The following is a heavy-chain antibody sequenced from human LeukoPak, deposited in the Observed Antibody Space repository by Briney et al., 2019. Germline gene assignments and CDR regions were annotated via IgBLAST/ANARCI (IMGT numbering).Heavy chain of an antibody. J-gene: IGHJ4*02. D-gene: IGHD1/OR15-1a*01. CDR2: TSSSGSTT. Sequence: GGSLRLSCVVSGFTFSSYEMNWVRQAPGKGLEWASQTSSSGSTTYYADSVKGRFTISRDNAKNSLYLQMNSLRAEDTAVYYCARDGTNGDFDYWGQGTLVTVSS. V-gene: IGHV3-48*03. CDR3: ARDGTNGDFDY. CDR1: GFTFSSYE.